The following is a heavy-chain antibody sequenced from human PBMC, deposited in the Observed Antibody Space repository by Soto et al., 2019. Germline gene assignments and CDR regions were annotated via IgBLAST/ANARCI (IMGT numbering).Heavy chain of an antibody. V-gene: IGHV1-18*01. CDR1: GYTCTNRG. CDR2: ISTSSGRT. CDR3: ATYWTWGYFQH. D-gene: IGHD2-21*01. J-gene: IGHJ1*01. Sequence: QVQLVPSGAAVKKPGASVKVSCKASGYTCTNRGICWVRQAPGQGLEWVGWISTSSGRTDYAQKCQRRVIMTTDPSTGTASMELRSLTSDGRAVYFCATYWTWGYFQHWGQGTLVTVSS.